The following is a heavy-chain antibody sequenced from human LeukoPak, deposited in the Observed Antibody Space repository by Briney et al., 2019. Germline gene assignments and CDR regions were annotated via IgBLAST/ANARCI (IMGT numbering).Heavy chain of an antibody. J-gene: IGHJ4*02. CDR3: AREASLRFLEWLFDY. CDR2: ISYDGSNK. V-gene: IGHV3-30*03. D-gene: IGHD3-3*01. Sequence: PGGSLRLSCAASGFTFSSYGMHWVRQAPGKGLEWVAVISYDGSNKYYADSVKGRFTISRDNSKNTLYLQMNSLRAEDTAVYYCAREASLRFLEWLFDYWGQGTLVTVSS. CDR1: GFTFSSYG.